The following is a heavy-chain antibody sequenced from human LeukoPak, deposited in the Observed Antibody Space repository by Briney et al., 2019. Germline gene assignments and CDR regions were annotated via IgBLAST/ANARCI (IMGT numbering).Heavy chain of an antibody. CDR2: INQDGSQK. V-gene: IGHV3-7*01. D-gene: IGHD2/OR15-2a*01. J-gene: IGHJ4*02. CDR3: ARLRDDTTNYDY. CDR1: GYRFSTYW. Sequence: RGGSLRLSCTGYGYRFSTYWVRGVRHAPGKGLEWVASINQDGSQKEYVDSVKGRFTISRDNAKNSLFLQMNSLRAEDTAVYYCARLRDDTTNYDYWGQGTLVTVSS.